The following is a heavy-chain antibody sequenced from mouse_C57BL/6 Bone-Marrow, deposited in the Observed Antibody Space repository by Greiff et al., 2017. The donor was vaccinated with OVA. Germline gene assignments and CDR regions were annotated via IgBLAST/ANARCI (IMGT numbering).Heavy chain of an antibody. Sequence: VQLKESGEGLVKPGGSLKLSCAASGFTFSSYAMSWVRQTPEKRLEWVAYISSGGDYIYYADTVKGRFTISRDNARNTLYLQMSSLKSEDTAMYYCTRDWDYGTPLAYWGQGTLVTVSA. CDR3: TRDWDYGTPLAY. CDR1: GFTFSSYA. D-gene: IGHD1-1*01. J-gene: IGHJ3*01. CDR2: ISSGGDYI. V-gene: IGHV5-9-1*02.